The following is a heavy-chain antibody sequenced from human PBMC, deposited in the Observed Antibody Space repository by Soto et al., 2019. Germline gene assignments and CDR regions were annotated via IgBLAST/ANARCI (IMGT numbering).Heavy chain of an antibody. CDR2: IRSKAYGGTT. J-gene: IGHJ6*02. V-gene: IGHV3-49*03. Sequence: PGGSLRLSCTASGFTFGDYAMSWFRQAPGKGLEWVGFIRSKAYGGTTEYAASVKGRFTISRDDSKSIAYLQMNSLKTEDTAVYYCTRVGRGGAAAGTWGYYYYYGMDVWGQGTTVTVSS. D-gene: IGHD6-13*01. CDR3: TRVGRGGAAAGTWGYYYYYGMDV. CDR1: GFTFGDYA.